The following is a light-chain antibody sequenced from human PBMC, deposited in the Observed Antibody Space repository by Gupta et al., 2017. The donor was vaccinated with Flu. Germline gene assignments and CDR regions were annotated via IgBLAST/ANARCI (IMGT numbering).Light chain of an antibody. J-gene: IGLJ2*01. CDR3: AAWDDNLKGVV. V-gene: IGLV1-44*01. CDR1: SSNIGSNS. CDR2: NDN. Sequence: SVLTQPPSASGTPGQRVPIACSGSSSNIGSNSVNWYQQLPGTAPKLLIYNDNQRPSGVPDRFSGSKSGTSASLAISGLQSDDEADYYCAAWDDNLKGVVFGGGTKLTVL.